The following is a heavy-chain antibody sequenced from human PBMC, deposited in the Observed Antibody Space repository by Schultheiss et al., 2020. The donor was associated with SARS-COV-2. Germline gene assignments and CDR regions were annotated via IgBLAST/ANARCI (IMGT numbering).Heavy chain of an antibody. D-gene: IGHD1-26*01. CDR3: TTGGATPIDY. CDR1: GFTFSGSA. V-gene: IGHV3-73*01. J-gene: IGHJ4*02. Sequence: GGSLRLSCAASGFTFSGSAMHWVRQASGKGLEWVGRIRSKANSYATAYAASVKGRFTISRDDSKNTAYLQMNILKTEDTAVYYCTTGGATPIDYWGQGTLVTVSS. CDR2: IRSKANSYAT.